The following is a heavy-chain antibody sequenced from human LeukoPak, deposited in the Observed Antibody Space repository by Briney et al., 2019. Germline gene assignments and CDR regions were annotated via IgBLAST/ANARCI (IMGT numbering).Heavy chain of an antibody. J-gene: IGHJ4*02. D-gene: IGHD3-9*01. Sequence: QSGGSLRLSCAASGFTFSSYWMSWVRQAPGKGLEWVANIKQDGSEKYYVDSVKGRFTISRDNAKNSLYLQMNSLRAEDTAVYYCAREMGHYDILTGYSQYYFDYWGQGTLVTVSS. CDR3: AREMGHYDILTGYSQYYFDY. CDR1: GFTFSSYW. CDR2: IKQDGSEK. V-gene: IGHV3-7*01.